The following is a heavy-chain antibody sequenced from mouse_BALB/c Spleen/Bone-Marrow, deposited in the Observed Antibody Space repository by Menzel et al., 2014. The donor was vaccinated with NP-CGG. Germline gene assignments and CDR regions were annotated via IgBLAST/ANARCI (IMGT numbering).Heavy chain of an antibody. CDR3: SRGRRDAMDY. J-gene: IGHJ4*01. CDR2: INPSNGGT. CDR1: GYTFTSCY. V-gene: IGHV1S81*02. Sequence: QVQLQQSGAELVKPGASVKLFCKASGYTFTSCYMYWVKQRPGQGLEWFGEINPSNGGTSFNEKFKNKATLTVDKSSSTAYMQLSSLTSEDSAVYYCSRGRRDAMDYWGQGTSVTVSS.